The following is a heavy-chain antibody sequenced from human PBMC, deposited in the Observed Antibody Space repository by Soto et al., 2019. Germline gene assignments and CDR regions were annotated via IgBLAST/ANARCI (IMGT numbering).Heavy chain of an antibody. CDR1: GYTFTSYY. D-gene: IGHD3-22*01. J-gene: IGHJ4*02. V-gene: IGHV1-46*03. CDR3: VRGHYYDSSGQGGY. CDR2: INPSGGST. Sequence: QVQLVKSGAEVKKPGASVKVSCKASGYTFTSYYIHWVRQAPGGELEWLGIINPSGGSTTYRQKFQGRVTMTRDKSTSKVYMELSSLTSEDTAVYYCVRGHYYDSSGQGGYWGQGTPVTVSS.